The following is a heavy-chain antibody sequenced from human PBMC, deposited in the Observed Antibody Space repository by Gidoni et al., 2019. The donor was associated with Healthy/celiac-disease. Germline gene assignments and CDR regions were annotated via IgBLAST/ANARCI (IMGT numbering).Heavy chain of an antibody. D-gene: IGHD6-19*01. V-gene: IGHV3-9*01. CDR2: ISWKSWSI. J-gene: IGHJ2*01. CDR1: GFTFDDYA. Sequence: EVQLVESGGGLVQPGRSLRLSCAASGFTFDDYAMHWVRQAPGKGLEGVSCISWKSWSIGYADSVKGRFTISRDNAKNSLYLQMNSLRAEDTALYYCAKAHRPIAVAGRGTNWYFDLWGRGTLVTVSS. CDR3: AKAHRPIAVAGRGTNWYFDL.